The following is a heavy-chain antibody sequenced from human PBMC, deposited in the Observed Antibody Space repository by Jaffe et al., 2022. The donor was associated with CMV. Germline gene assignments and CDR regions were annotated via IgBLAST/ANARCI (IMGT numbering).Heavy chain of an antibody. D-gene: IGHD3-22*01. CDR1: GFDFSRHS. CDR3: VRAQYDSYGQSYLDH. V-gene: IGHV3-48*01. CDR2: ISYTSSVK. J-gene: IGHJ4*02. Sequence: EVQLAESGGRSVQPGGSLTLSCAVSGFDFSRHSMNWVRQAPGKGLEWVSYISYTSSVKYFADSVKGRFTVFRDNAKNSLYLQMNSLRGEDTAVYYCVRAQYDSYGQSYLDHWGQGTLVTVSS.